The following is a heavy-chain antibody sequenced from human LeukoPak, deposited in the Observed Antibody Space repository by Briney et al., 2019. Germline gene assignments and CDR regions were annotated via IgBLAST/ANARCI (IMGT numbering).Heavy chain of an antibody. CDR2: IYSDGST. J-gene: IGHJ4*02. CDR3: ARVGYTDSWYSSPPFDY. Sequence: GGSLRLSCAASGFTVSSNYMTWVRQAPGKGLEWVAIIYSDGSTDYADSVKGRFTISRDISKNILYLRMNSLRAEDTALYYCARVGYTDSWYSSPPFDYWGQGTLVTVSS. V-gene: IGHV3-66*01. D-gene: IGHD6-13*01. CDR1: GFTVSSNY.